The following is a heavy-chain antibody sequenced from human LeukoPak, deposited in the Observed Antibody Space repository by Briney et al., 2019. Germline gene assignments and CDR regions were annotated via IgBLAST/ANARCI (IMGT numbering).Heavy chain of an antibody. J-gene: IGHJ5*02. CDR2: ISSTGDNT. V-gene: IGHV3-64D*09. D-gene: IGHD6-13*01. CDR3: VKGLYSSSRNWFDS. CDR1: GFTFSDYA. Sequence: GGSLRLSCAASGFTFSDYAMHWVRQAPGKGLEYVSGISSTGDNTYYADSVKGRFTISRDNSKNTMSLLMSSLRPEDTAVYYCVKGLYSSSRNWFDSWGQGTLVTVSS.